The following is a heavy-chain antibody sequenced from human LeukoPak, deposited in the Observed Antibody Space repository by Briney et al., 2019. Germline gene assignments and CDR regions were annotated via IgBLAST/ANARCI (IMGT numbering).Heavy chain of an antibody. Sequence: SETLSLTGTVSGGSISSSRYSWGWIRQPPGKGLEWIGSIYYSGSTYYNPSLKSRVTISVDTSKNQFSLKLSSVTAADTAVYYCARHPYYDFWSGYPYYFDYWGQGTLVTVSS. CDR1: GGSISSSRYS. D-gene: IGHD3-3*01. CDR3: ARHPYYDFWSGYPYYFDY. CDR2: IYYSGST. J-gene: IGHJ4*02. V-gene: IGHV4-39*01.